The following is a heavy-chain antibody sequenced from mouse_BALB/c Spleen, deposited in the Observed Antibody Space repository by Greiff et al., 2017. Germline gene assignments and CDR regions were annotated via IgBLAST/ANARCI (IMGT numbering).Heavy chain of an antibody. V-gene: IGHV1-19*01. D-gene: IGHD1-1*01. CDR3: ARTTVVARYAMDY. CDR2: VNPYNGGT. J-gene: IGHJ4*01. CDR1: GYTFTDYY. Sequence: EVQLQQSGPELVKPGASVKMSCKASGYTFTDYYMDWVKQSHGESFEWIGRVNPYNGGTSYNQKFKGKATLTVDKSSSTAYMELNSLTSEDSAVYYCARTTVVARYAMDYWGQGTSVTVSS.